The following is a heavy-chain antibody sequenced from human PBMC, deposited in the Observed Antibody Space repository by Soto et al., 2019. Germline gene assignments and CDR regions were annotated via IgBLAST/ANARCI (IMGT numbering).Heavy chain of an antibody. CDR1: GFTFSTYW. V-gene: IGHV3-7*01. CDR2: LKQDGTEK. D-gene: IGHD7-27*01. J-gene: IGHJ4*02. Sequence: GGSLRLSCVISGFTFSTYWMTWVRQAPGKGLEWVANLKQDGTEKYYVDSVKGRFTISRDNAKNSLYLQMNSLRAEDTAVYFCARDFFTGEFDYWGQGTLVTVSS. CDR3: ARDFFTGEFDY.